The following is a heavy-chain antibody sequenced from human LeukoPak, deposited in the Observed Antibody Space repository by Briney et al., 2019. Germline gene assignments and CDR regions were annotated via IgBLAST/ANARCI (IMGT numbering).Heavy chain of an antibody. D-gene: IGHD1-26*01. CDR1: GYTFTTYG. V-gene: IGHV1-18*01. J-gene: IGHJ4*02. CDR3: ARGHSESSLSFFDF. CDR2: ISAYNADT. Sequence: ASVKVSCKASGYTFTTYGFNWVRQAPGQGLEWMEWISAYNADTQYAQKLQGRVTMTTDTPTRTAYLELRSLSSDDTAVYYCARGHSESSLSFFDFWGQGTLVTVSS.